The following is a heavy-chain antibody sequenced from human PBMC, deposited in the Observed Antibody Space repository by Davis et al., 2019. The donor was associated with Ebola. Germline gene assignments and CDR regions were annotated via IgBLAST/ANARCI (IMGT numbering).Heavy chain of an antibody. CDR1: GFTFSSYA. J-gene: IGHJ3*02. V-gene: IGHV3-30*04. Sequence: GESLKISCAASGFTFSSYAMHWVRQAPGKGLEWVAVISYDGSNKYYADSVKGRFTISRDNSKNTLYLQMNSLRAEDTAVYYCASSTTATSAFDIWGQGTMVTVSS. CDR3: ASSTTATSAFDI. D-gene: IGHD4-11*01. CDR2: ISYDGSNK.